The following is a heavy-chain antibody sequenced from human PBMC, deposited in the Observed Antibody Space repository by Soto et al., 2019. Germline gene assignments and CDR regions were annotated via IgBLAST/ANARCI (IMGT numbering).Heavy chain of an antibody. D-gene: IGHD5-18*01. CDR2: IRGSGVST. CDR3: AKGGYSYGFDY. Sequence: EVQLLESGGGLVQPGGSLRLSCAASGFTFSSYAMSWVRQAPGKGLEWVSTIRGSGVSTYYADSVKGRFTISRDNSKNTLYLQMKSLRAEDTDVYYCAKGGYSYGFDYWGQGTLVTVSS. CDR1: GFTFSSYA. J-gene: IGHJ4*02. V-gene: IGHV3-23*01.